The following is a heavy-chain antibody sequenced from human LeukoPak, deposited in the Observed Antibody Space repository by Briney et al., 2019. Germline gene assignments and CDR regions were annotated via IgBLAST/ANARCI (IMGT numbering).Heavy chain of an antibody. Sequence: GGSLRLSCAASGFTVSSNYMSWVRQAPGKGLEWVSVIYSGGSTYYADSVKGRSTISRDNSKNTLYLQMNSLRAEDTAVYYCARPIKDYGGNNYFDYWGQGTLVTVSS. J-gene: IGHJ4*02. D-gene: IGHD4-23*01. V-gene: IGHV3-53*01. CDR3: ARPIKDYGGNNYFDY. CDR2: IYSGGST. CDR1: GFTVSSNY.